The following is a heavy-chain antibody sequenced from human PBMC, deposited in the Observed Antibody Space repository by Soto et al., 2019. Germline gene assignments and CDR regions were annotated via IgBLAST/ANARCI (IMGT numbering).Heavy chain of an antibody. V-gene: IGHV3-30*02. J-gene: IGHJ4*02. Sequence: GGSLRLSCAASGFTFSSYGMHWVRQAPGKGLEWVAVIWYDGSNKYYADSVKGRFTISRDNSKNTLYLQMNSLRAEDTAVYYCAKADIPKLHKLDYWGQGTLVTVSS. CDR2: IWYDGSNK. CDR1: GFTFSSYG. CDR3: AKADIPKLHKLDY. D-gene: IGHD3-9*01.